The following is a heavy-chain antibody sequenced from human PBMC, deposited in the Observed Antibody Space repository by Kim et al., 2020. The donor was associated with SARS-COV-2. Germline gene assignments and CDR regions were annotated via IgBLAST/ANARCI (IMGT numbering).Heavy chain of an antibody. V-gene: IGHV4-39*01. CDR2: IYYSGST. J-gene: IGHJ5*02. Sequence: SETLSLTCTVSGGSISSSSYYWGWIRQPPGKGLEWIGSIYYSGSTYYNPSLKSRVTISVDTSTNQFSLKLSSVTAADTAVYYCARLGYCSSTSCYRGYNWFDPWGQGTLVTVSS. D-gene: IGHD2-2*01. CDR3: ARLGYCSSTSCYRGYNWFDP. CDR1: GGSISSSSYY.